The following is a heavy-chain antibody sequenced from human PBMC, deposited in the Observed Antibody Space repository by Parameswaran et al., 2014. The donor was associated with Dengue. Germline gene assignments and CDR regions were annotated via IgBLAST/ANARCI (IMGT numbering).Heavy chain of an antibody. CDR3: ARVRHFLKSSTFPYNYFDMDV. J-gene: IGHJ6*02. V-gene: IGHV4-39*01. Sequence: VRQAPGKGLEWIGSISYSGSTFYTPSLKSRVTISVDTSNNQFSLRLDAVTAADPAVYYCARVRHFLKSSTFPYNYFDMDVWGPGTTVTVSS. D-gene: IGHD3-9*01. CDR2: ISYSGST.